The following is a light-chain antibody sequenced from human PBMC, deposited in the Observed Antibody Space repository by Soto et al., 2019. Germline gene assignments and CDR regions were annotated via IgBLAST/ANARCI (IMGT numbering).Light chain of an antibody. CDR1: SSDVGGYNY. CDR2: DVS. J-gene: IGLJ1*01. CDR3: SSYTSSSTLV. Sequence: SALTQPAPVSGSPGQSITISCTGTSSDVGGYNYVSWYQQHPGKAPKLMIYDVSNRPSGVSNRFSGSKSGNTASLTISGLQAEDEADYYCSSYTSSSTLVFGTGTKVTVL. V-gene: IGLV2-14*01.